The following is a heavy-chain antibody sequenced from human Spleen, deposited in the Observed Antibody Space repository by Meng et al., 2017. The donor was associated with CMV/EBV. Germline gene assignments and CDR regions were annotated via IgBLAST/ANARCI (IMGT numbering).Heavy chain of an antibody. CDR3: ARDRGGVEWSAYYYGMDV. CDR2: IHHSGST. Sequence: SETLSLTCTVYYGSISGHYWSWIRQPPGKGLEWLGYIHHSGSTSYNPSLKSRVTISVDAAKDQFYLKLNSVTAADTAVYYCARDRGGVEWSAYYYGMDVWGQGTTVTVS. D-gene: IGHD3-3*01. CDR1: YGSISGHY. J-gene: IGHJ6*02. V-gene: IGHV4-59*11.